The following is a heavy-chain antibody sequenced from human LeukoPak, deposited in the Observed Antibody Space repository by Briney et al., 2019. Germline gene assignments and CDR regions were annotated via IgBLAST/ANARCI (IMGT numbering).Heavy chain of an antibody. CDR3: ARRDISSGWSFDY. V-gene: IGHV4-4*07. J-gene: IGHJ4*02. CDR1: GGSISTYH. Sequence: PSETLSLTCTVSGGSISTYHWSWIRQPAGKGLEWIGQIHTSGSTNYNPPLKSRVTMSIDTPETQLSLTIRSVTAADTAVYYCARRDISSGWSFDYWGQGTLVTVSS. CDR2: IHTSGST. D-gene: IGHD6-19*01.